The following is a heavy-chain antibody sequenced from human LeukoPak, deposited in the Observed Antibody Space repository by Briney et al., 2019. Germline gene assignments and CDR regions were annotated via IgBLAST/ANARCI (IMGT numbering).Heavy chain of an antibody. CDR1: GYTFTSYY. Sequence: GPSVKVSCKASGYTFTSYYMHWVRQAPGQGLEWMGIINPSGGSTSYAQKFQGRVTMTRDTSTSTVYMELSSLRSEDTAVHYCARHDNPTRFDPWGQGTLVTVSS. CDR2: INPSGGST. J-gene: IGHJ5*02. CDR3: ARHDNPTRFDP. D-gene: IGHD1-1*01. V-gene: IGHV1-46*01.